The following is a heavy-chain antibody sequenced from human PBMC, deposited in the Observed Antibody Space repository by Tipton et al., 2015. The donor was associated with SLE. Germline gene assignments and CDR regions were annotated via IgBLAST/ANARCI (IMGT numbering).Heavy chain of an antibody. J-gene: IGHJ5*02. V-gene: IGHV4-38-2*01. CDR2: IYHSGST. D-gene: IGHD2-21*01. CDR3: ARALVGWFDP. CDR1: GFSISSGYY. Sequence: LRLSCAVSGFSISSGYYWGWIRQPPGKGLEWIGSIYHSGSTYYNPSLKSRVTISVDTSKNQFSLKLSSVTAADTAVYYCARALVGWFDPWGQGTLVTVSS.